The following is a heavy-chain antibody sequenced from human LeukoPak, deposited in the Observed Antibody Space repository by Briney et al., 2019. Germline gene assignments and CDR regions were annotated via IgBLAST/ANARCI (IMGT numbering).Heavy chain of an antibody. CDR1: GGSITSSSHF. J-gene: IGHJ4*02. CDR2: IHYTGST. V-gene: IGHV4-39*01. D-gene: IGHD6-13*01. Sequence: PSETLSLTCTVSGGSITSSSHFWAWIRQPPGKGLEWIASIHYTGSTFYSPSLQSRVTISVDTSKNQFSLNLRSVTATDTAVYYCAREEASAGDYWDQGTLVTVSS. CDR3: AREEASAGDY.